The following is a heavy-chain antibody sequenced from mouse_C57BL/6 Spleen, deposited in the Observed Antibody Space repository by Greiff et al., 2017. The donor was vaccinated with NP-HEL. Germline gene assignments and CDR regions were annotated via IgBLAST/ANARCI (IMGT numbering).Heavy chain of an antibody. V-gene: IGHV1-76*01. J-gene: IGHJ1*03. CDR1: GYTFTDYY. CDR3: ARELGRNWYFDV. D-gene: IGHD4-1*01. Sequence: VQLQQSGAELVRPGASVKLSCKASGYTFTDYYINWVKQRPGQGLEWIARIYPGSGNTYYNEKFKGKATLTAEKSSSTAYMQLSSLTSEDSAVYFCARELGRNWYFDVWGTGTTVTVSS. CDR2: IYPGSGNT.